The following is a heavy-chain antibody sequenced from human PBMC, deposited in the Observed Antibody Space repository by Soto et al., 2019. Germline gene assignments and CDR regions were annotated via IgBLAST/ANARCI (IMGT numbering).Heavy chain of an antibody. Sequence: SETLSLTCTVSGGSISSYYWSWIRQPPGKGLEWIGYIYYSGRTNYNPSLKSRVTISLDTSKNQFSLKLSSVTAADTAVYYCARSPGLPSYYYGSGSYYSHAFDIWGQGTMVTVSS. CDR2: IYYSGRT. CDR1: GGSISSYY. V-gene: IGHV4-59*08. J-gene: IGHJ3*02. CDR3: ARSPGLPSYYYGSGSYYSHAFDI. D-gene: IGHD3-10*01.